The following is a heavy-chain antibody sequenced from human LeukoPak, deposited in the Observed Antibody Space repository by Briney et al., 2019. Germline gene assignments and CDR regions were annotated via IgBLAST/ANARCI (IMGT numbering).Heavy chain of an antibody. CDR2: ISRII. D-gene: IGHD3-22*01. CDR1: GFTFSSYS. CDR3: ARDSDYAFDH. V-gene: IGHV3-48*01. Sequence: GGSLRLSCAASGFTFSSYSMNWVRQAPGKGLEWVSYISRIISYADSVKGRFTISRDNAKNSLYLQMNSLRPEDTAAYYCARDSDYAFDHWGQGTLVTVSS. J-gene: IGHJ4*02.